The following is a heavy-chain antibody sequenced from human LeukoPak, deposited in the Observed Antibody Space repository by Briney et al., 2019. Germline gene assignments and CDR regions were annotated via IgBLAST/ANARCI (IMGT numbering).Heavy chain of an antibody. J-gene: IGHJ3*02. D-gene: IGHD3-22*01. Sequence: PSETLSLTCTVSGGSISSYYWSWMRQPPGKGLEWIGYIQYSGSTNYNPSLKSRVTISVDTSKNQFSLKLSSVTAADTAGYSCARHDPIISMIVGERAFDIWGQGTMVTVSS. CDR1: GGSISSYY. V-gene: IGHV4-59*08. CDR3: ARHDPIISMIVGERAFDI. CDR2: IQYSGST.